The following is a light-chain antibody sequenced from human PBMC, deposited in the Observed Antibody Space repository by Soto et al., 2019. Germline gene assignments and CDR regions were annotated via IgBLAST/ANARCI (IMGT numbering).Light chain of an antibody. V-gene: IGLV1-40*01. CDR1: SFNIGANYD. CDR3: QSYDARLSAYV. Sequence: QSVLTQPPSASGAPGQGVTISCTGSSFNIGANYDVHWYQHLPGTGPKLLIYANSFRPSGVPDRVSASKSGSSASLAITGLQAEDEADYYCQSYDARLSAYVFGTGTKVTVL. J-gene: IGLJ1*01. CDR2: ANS.